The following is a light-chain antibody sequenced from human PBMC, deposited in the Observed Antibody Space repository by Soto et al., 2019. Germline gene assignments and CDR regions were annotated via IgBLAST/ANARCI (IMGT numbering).Light chain of an antibody. V-gene: IGKV3-20*01. J-gene: IGKJ1*01. CDR2: GAS. Sequence: EIVLRQSTGKLSLSPGERATLSCRASQSVSSSYLAWYQQKPGQAPRLLIYGASSRATGIPDRFSGSGSGTDFTLTISRLEPEDSAVYYCQQYGSSRWTFGQGTKVDIK. CDR3: QQYGSSRWT. CDR1: QSVSSSY.